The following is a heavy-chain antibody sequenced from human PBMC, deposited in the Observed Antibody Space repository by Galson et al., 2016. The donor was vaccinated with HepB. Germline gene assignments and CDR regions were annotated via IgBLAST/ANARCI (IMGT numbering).Heavy chain of an antibody. V-gene: IGHV3-23*01. CDR3: AKGLGPTEYYFDY. CDR1: GFTFSNYA. J-gene: IGHJ4*02. D-gene: IGHD1-26*01. Sequence: SGFTFSNYAMTWVRQAPWKGLEWVSAISGSADGTYYADSVKGRFTISRDNSKNTLFLQMNSLRAEDTAVYYCAKGLGPTEYYFDYWGQGTLVTVSS. CDR2: ISGSADGT.